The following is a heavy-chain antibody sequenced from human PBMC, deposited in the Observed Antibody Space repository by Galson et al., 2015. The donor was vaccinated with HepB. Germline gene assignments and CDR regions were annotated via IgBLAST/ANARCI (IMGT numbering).Heavy chain of an antibody. CDR3: AKSRKGGYNKGPDF. V-gene: IGHV3-43*02. CDR2: ISSNGGNT. CDR1: GFTFSSYA. J-gene: IGHJ6*01. Sequence: SLRLSCAASGFTFSSYAMHWVRQAPGKGLEWVSLISSNGGNTFYADTVKGRFTISRDNAKNSLFLHMNSLRIEDTGFYYCAKSRKGGYNKGPDFWGQRTMVSVS. D-gene: IGHD5-24*01.